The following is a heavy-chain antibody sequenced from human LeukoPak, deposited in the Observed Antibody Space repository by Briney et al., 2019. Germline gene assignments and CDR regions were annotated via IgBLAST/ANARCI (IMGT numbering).Heavy chain of an antibody. Sequence: EGSLRLSCAASGFTFSDYYMSWIRQAPGKGLEWVSYISSSSSYTNYADSVKGRFTISRDNAKNSLYLQMNSLRAEDTAVYYCARGRWAVAGVRAFDIWGQGTMVTVSS. CDR3: ARGRWAVAGVRAFDI. V-gene: IGHV3-11*06. J-gene: IGHJ3*02. CDR1: GFTFSDYY. CDR2: ISSSSSYT. D-gene: IGHD6-19*01.